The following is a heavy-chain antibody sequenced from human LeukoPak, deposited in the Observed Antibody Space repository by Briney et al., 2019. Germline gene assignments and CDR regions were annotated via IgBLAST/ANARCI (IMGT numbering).Heavy chain of an antibody. CDR2: IKADGSST. CDR3: AKDSAAGTD. Sequence: GGSLRLSCAASGFSFNTYWMYWVRQVPEKGLVWVSRIKADGSSTSYADSVKGRFTISRDNSKNTLYLQMNSLRAEDTAVYYCAKDSAAGTDWGQGTLVTVSS. CDR1: GFSFNTYW. J-gene: IGHJ4*02. D-gene: IGHD6-13*01. V-gene: IGHV3-74*01.